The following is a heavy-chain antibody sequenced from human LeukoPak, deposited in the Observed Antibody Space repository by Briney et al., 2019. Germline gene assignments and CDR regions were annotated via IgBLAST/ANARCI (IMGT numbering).Heavy chain of an antibody. CDR3: ARLLLRPHHRGWFDP. D-gene: IGHD4-17*01. J-gene: IGHJ5*02. CDR1: GGSISSYY. Sequence: SETLSLTCTVSGGSISSYYWSWIRQPPGKGLEWIGYIYTSGSTNYNPSLKSRVTISVDTSKNQFSLKLSSVTAADTAVYYCARLLLRPHHRGWFDPWGQRTLVTVSS. V-gene: IGHV4-4*09. CDR2: IYTSGST.